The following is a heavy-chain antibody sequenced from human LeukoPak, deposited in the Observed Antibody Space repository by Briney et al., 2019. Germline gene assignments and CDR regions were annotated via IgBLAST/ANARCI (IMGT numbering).Heavy chain of an antibody. CDR1: GGSISSHY. Sequence: SETLSLTCTVSGGSISSHYWSWIRQPPGKGLEWIGYIYYSGSTNYNPSLKSRVTISVDTSKNQFSLKLSSVTAADTAVYYCARRIAAAHGMDVWGQGTTVTVSS. V-gene: IGHV4-59*08. CDR2: IYYSGST. J-gene: IGHJ6*02. CDR3: ARRIAAAHGMDV. D-gene: IGHD6-13*01.